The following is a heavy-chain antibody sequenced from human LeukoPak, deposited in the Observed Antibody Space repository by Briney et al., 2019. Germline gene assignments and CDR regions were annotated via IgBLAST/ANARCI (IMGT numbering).Heavy chain of an antibody. CDR1: GFTFSSYA. D-gene: IGHD5-24*01. V-gene: IGHV3-7*01. CDR3: ARPSRRDGYNPTAFDI. Sequence: GGSLRLSCAASGFTFSSYAMSWVRQAPGKGLEWVANIKQDGSEKYYVDSVKGRFTISRDNAKNSLYLQMNSLRAEDTAVYYCARPSRRDGYNPTAFDIWGQGTMVTVSS. J-gene: IGHJ3*02. CDR2: IKQDGSEK.